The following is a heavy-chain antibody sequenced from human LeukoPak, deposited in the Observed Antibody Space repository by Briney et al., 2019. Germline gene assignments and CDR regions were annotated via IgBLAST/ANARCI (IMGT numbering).Heavy chain of an antibody. CDR1: GASINNYF. J-gene: IGHJ4*02. V-gene: IGHV4-4*07. CDR2: IYSGGST. Sequence: SETLSLTCIVSGASINNYFWTWIRQPAGKGLEWIGRIYSGGSTIYNPSLNSRVTMSLDTSKNQFSLKLISVTAADTAVYYCAGNSGDYWGQGTLVTVSS. CDR3: AGNSGDY. D-gene: IGHD4-23*01.